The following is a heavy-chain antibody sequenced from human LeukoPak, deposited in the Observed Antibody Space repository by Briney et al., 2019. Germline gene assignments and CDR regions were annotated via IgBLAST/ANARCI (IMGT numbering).Heavy chain of an antibody. CDR3: ARSTLRAFDI. Sequence: PSETLSLTCTVSGGSISSYYWSWIRQPPGKGLEWIGYIYYSGSTNYNPSLKSRVTISVDTSKNQFSLKLSSVTAADTAVYYCARSTLRAFDIWGQGTMVTVSS. J-gene: IGHJ3*02. CDR1: GGSISSYY. D-gene: IGHD2-2*01. CDR2: IYYSGST. V-gene: IGHV4-59*01.